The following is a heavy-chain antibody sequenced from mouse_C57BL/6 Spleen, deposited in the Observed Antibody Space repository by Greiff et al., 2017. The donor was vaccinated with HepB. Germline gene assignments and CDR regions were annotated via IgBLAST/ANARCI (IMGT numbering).Heavy chain of an antibody. D-gene: IGHD1-1*01. Sequence: VEPGASVKISCKASGYTFTDYYMNWVKQSHGKSLEWIGDINPNNGGTSYNQKFKGKATLTVDKSSSTAYMELRSLTSEDSAVYYCARGGLRGDFDYWGQGTTLTVSS. V-gene: IGHV1-26*01. J-gene: IGHJ2*01. CDR1: GYTFTDYY. CDR3: ARGGLRGDFDY. CDR2: INPNNGGT.